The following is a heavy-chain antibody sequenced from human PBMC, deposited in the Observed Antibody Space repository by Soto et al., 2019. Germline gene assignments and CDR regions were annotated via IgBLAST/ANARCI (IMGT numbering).Heavy chain of an antibody. J-gene: IGHJ6*02. CDR2: IYYNGST. D-gene: IGHD3-10*01. Sequence: SETLSLTCSVSGGSISVGGYFWSWVRQPPGKGLEWIGHIYYNGSTYYNPSLKSRVTISVDTSKNQFSLRLTSATAADTAVYYCARDEYYGSEIYFYYYGMDVWGQGTTVTAP. CDR1: GGSISVGGYF. V-gene: IGHV4-31*03. CDR3: ARDEYYGSEIYFYYYGMDV.